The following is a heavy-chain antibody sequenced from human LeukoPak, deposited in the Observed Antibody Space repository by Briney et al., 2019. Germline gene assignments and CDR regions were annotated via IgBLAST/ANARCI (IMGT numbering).Heavy chain of an antibody. J-gene: IGHJ4*02. CDR1: GFTFSRYW. V-gene: IGHV3-7*01. Sequence: GGSLRLSCAASGFTFSRYWMTWVRQAPGKGREWVANIKEDGSEKYYVDSVKGRFTISRDNAKNALYLQMNSLRGEDTAAYYCARADYSGRIFDHWGQGTLVTFSS. CDR2: IKEDGSEK. D-gene: IGHD1-26*01. CDR3: ARADYSGRIFDH.